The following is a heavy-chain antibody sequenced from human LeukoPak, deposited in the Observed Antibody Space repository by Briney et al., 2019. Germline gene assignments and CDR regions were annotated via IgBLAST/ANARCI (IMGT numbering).Heavy chain of an antibody. J-gene: IGHJ4*02. CDR3: ARGRTGSNSGYEPLDY. Sequence: PSETLSLTCAVYGGSFSGYYWGWIRQPPGKGLEWIGEINHSGSTNYNPSLKSRVTISVDTSKNQFSLKLSSVTAADTAVYYCARGRTGSNSGYEPLDYWGQGTLVTVSS. V-gene: IGHV4-34*01. CDR1: GGSFSGYY. D-gene: IGHD5-12*01. CDR2: INHSGST.